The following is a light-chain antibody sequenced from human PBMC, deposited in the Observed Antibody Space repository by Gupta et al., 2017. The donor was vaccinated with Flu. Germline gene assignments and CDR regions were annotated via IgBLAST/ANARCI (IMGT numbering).Light chain of an antibody. CDR1: SSDIGNYNR. CDR2: EVS. J-gene: IGLJ1*01. V-gene: IGLV2-18*02. Sequence: QSALTQPPSVSGSPGQSVTISCTGTSSDIGNYNRVSWYQQPPGTAPKLMSYEVSNRPSGVPERFSGSKSGNTASLTISGLQAEDEADYYCSSYTSSYTYVFGTGTKLTVL. CDR3: SSYTSSYTYV.